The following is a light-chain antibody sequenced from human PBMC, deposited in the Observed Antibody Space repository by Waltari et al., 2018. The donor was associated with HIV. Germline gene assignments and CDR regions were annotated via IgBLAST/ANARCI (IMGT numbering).Light chain of an antibody. Sequence: QSVLTQPPSASGTPGQRVTISCSGSSSHIGSNTVNWYQQLPGTAPKLLIYSNNQRPSGVPDRFSGSKSGTSASLAISGLQSEDEADYYCAAWDDSLMGVVFGGGTKLTVL. CDR1: SSHIGSNT. J-gene: IGLJ2*01. CDR3: AAWDDSLMGVV. V-gene: IGLV1-44*01. CDR2: SNN.